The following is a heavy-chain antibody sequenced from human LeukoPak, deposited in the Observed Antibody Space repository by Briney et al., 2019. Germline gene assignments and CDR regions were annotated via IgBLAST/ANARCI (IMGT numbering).Heavy chain of an antibody. CDR1: GYSLGSGFY. J-gene: IGHJ4*02. CDR3: ATGRYSGSVDY. V-gene: IGHV4-38-2*01. CDR2: MYHTGTI. Sequence: SETLSLTCAVSGYSLGSGFYCGWVRQPPGKGLEWIGNMYHTGTIYYNPSLRSRLTISEDTSKSHFSLTVDSVTAADTPVYYCATGRYSGSVDYWGQGILVTVSS. D-gene: IGHD1-26*01.